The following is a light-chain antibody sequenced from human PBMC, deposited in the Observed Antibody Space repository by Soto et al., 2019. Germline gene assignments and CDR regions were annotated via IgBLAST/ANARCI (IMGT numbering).Light chain of an antibody. CDR2: GAS. J-gene: IGKJ1*01. Sequence: DIVMTQSPATLSVAPGERVTFSCRASQGVSRKLAWYQHKPGQAPRLLISGASTRATGIPARFSGSGSGTEFTLTISSLQSEDFAVYYCQHYNNWPWTVGQGTKVDIK. CDR3: QHYNNWPWT. V-gene: IGKV3-15*01. CDR1: QGVSRK.